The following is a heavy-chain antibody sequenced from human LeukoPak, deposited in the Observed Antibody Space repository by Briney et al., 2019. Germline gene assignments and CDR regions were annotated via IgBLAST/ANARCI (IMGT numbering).Heavy chain of an antibody. CDR2: IIPISCTA. CDR1: GGTXSXYA. Sequence: ASVKVSCKASGGTXSXYAISXXXXXXGQGLEWMGGIIPISCTANYAQKSQGRVTITAEEPTSTAYMELSSLRSEDTAVYYCARDDVEDGAFDIWGQGTMVTVSS. D-gene: IGHD2-15*01. J-gene: IGHJ3*02. CDR3: ARDDVEDGAFDI. V-gene: IGHV1-69*13.